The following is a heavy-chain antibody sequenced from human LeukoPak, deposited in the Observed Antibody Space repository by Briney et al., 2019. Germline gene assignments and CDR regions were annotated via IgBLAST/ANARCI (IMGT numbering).Heavy chain of an antibody. D-gene: IGHD1-1*01. CDR1: GDSISSSSSY. CDR3: ARAGNWNGRGDFDY. V-gene: IGHV4-61*05. CDR2: IYYSGST. Sequence: PSETLSLTCTVSGDSISSSSSYWGWIRQPPGEGLEWIGYIYYSGSTNYNPSFKSRVTISVDTSKNQFSLKLSSVTAADTAVYYCARAGNWNGRGDFDYWGQGTLVTVSS. J-gene: IGHJ4*02.